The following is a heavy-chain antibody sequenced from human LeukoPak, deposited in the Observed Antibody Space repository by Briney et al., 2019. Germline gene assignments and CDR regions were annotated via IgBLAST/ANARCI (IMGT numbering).Heavy chain of an antibody. CDR2: IKQDGRER. Sequence: GGSLRLSCTPSGFTFSSHAMSWVRQAPGKGLEWVANIKQDGRERYYVGSVKGRFTISRDNAKNSLYLQMNNLRAEDTAVYYCARAPPTTVVNPYFDYWGQGTLVTVSS. CDR3: ARAPPTTVVNPYFDY. D-gene: IGHD4-17*01. V-gene: IGHV3-7*01. J-gene: IGHJ4*02. CDR1: GFTFSSHA.